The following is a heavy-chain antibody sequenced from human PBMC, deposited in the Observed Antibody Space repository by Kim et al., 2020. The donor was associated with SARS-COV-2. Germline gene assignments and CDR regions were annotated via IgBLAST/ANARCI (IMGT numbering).Heavy chain of an antibody. CDR1: GGSISSGGYY. CDR2: IYYSGST. J-gene: IGHJ3*02. Sequence: SETLSLTCTVSGGSISSGGYYWSWIRQHPGKGLEWIGYIYYSGSTYYNPSLKSRVTISVDTSKNQFSLKLSSVTAADTAVYYCARVRAAAAGTGDAFDIWGQGTMVTVSS. V-gene: IGHV4-31*03. CDR3: ARVRAAAAGTGDAFDI. D-gene: IGHD6-13*01.